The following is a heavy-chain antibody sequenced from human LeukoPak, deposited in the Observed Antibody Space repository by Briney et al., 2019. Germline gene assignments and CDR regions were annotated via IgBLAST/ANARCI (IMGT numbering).Heavy chain of an antibody. D-gene: IGHD3-10*01. CDR3: ARGTGTYYYGSWSYGPWDWFDP. CDR2: IYTSEST. J-gene: IGHJ5*02. CDR1: GGSISSYY. Sequence: SETLSLTCTVSGGSISSYYWSWIRQPAGKGLEWIGRIYTSESTNYNPSLKSRVTMSVDTSKNQFSLKLSSVTAADTAVYYCARGTGTYYYGSWSYGPWDWFDPWGQGTLVTVSS. V-gene: IGHV4-4*07.